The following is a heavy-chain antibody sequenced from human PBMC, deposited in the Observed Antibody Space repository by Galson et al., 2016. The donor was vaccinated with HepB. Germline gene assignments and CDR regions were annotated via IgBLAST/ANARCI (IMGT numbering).Heavy chain of an antibody. V-gene: IGHV4-4*02. J-gene: IGHJ2*01. D-gene: IGHD3-3*01. CDR2: IYHSGRT. Sequence: SETLSLTCGVSGASVTNNNWWCWVRQPPGKGLEWIGEIYHSGRTNSLPSLRSRVTISMDRSKNQFSLDLTSVTAADTAVYYCARVNGLWSGTPSYWYFDLWGHGTLVTVSS. CDR3: ARVNGLWSGTPSYWYFDL. CDR1: GASVTNNNW.